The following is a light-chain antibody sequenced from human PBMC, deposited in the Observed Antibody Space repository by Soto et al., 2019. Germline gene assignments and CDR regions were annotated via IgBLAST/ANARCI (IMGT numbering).Light chain of an antibody. CDR2: EVS. CDR3: SSYAGSNFGVV. V-gene: IGLV2-8*01. CDR1: SSDVGGYNY. J-gene: IGLJ2*01. Sequence: QSVLTQPPSASGSPGQSVTISCTGTSSDVGGYNYVSWYQQHPGKAPKLMIYEVSKRPSGVPDRFSGSKSGNTASLTVSGLQAEDEADYYCSSYAGSNFGVVFGGVTKLTVL.